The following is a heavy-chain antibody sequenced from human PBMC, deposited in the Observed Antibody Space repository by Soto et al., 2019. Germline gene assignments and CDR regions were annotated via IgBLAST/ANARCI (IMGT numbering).Heavy chain of an antibody. CDR2: IYSGGST. CDR3: APRGSTYYDFWSGYYRAPYGMDV. V-gene: IGHV3-53*01. Sequence: GWSLRLSCAASGFTVSSNYMSWVRQAPGKGLEWVSVIYSGGSTYYADAVKGRVTISRDNSKNTLYLQMNSLRAEDTAVYYCAPRGSTYYDFWSGYYRAPYGMDVCRQGTTVTVS. J-gene: IGHJ6*02. D-gene: IGHD3-3*01. CDR1: GFTVSSNY.